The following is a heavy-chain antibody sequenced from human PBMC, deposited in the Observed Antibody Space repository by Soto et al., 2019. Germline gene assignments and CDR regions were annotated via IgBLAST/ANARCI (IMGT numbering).Heavy chain of an antibody. CDR2: VNPGGGIG. D-gene: IGHD5-12*01. Sequence: QVQLVQSGADVKNPGASVKISCTASGYKFINHYIHWVRQAPGPGLEWMGLVNPGGGIGDVAQKVHDRVTMTRDPATNTVYMELSSLTSDDTALYYCSRDSSATATSYSLDFWGQGALVTVSS. J-gene: IGHJ4*02. CDR3: SRDSSATATSYSLDF. CDR1: GYKFINHY. V-gene: IGHV1-46*01.